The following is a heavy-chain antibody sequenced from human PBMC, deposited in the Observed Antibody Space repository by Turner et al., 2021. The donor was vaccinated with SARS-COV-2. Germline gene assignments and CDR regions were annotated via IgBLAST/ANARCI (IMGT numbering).Heavy chain of an antibody. CDR3: ARLMDTAMDYYGADV. J-gene: IGHJ6*02. Sequence: QLQPQEAGPGLGKPSETPSLTCPVSGGPISSSSYYWGWIRQPPGKGLEWIGNIYYSGSAYYNPSLKSRVTISVDPSKNQFSLKLTSVTAADTAVYYCARLMDTAMDYYGADVWGQGTMVTVSS. D-gene: IGHD5-18*01. V-gene: IGHV4-39*01. CDR2: IYYSGSA. CDR1: GGPISSSSYY.